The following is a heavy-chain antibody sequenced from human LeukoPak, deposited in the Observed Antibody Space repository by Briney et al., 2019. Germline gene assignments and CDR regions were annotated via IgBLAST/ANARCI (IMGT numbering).Heavy chain of an antibody. CDR3: ARDLSPVVRASPMGY. D-gene: IGHD3-10*01. CDR2: INPNSGGT. J-gene: IGHJ4*02. CDR1: GYTFTGYY. V-gene: IGHV1-2*02. Sequence: SVQVSCKASGYTFTGYYMHWVRPAPGQGLEWMGWINPNSGGTNYAQKFQGRVTMTRDTSISTAYMELSRLRAEDTAVYYCARDLSPVVRASPMGYWGQRTVVADSS.